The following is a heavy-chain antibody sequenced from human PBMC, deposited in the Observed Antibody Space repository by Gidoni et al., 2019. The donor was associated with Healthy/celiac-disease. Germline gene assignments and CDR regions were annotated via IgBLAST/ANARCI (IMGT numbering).Heavy chain of an antibody. V-gene: IGHV3-9*01. D-gene: IGHD5-12*01. CDR3: AKDTGSPHSPSWIFDY. J-gene: IGHJ4*02. Sequence: EVQLVESGGGLVQPGRSLRLSCAASGFTFDASAMHWGGQAPGKGLEWVSGISWNSGSIGHADSVKGRFTISRDNAKNSLYLQMNSLRAEDTALYYCAKDTGSPHSPSWIFDYWGQGTLVTVSS. CDR2: ISWNSGSI. CDR1: GFTFDASA.